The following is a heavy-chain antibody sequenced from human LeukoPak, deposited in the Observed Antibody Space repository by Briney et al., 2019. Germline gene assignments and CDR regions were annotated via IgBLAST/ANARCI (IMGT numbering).Heavy chain of an antibody. D-gene: IGHD1-26*01. J-gene: IGHJ4*02. V-gene: IGHV3-9*01. CDR2: ISWNSGSI. Sequence: QSGGSLRLSCAASGFTLDDYAMHWVRQAPGKGLEWVSGISWNSGSIGYADSVKGRFTISRDNAKNSLYLQMNSLRAEDTALYYCAKDGDGGSYYNYFDYWGQGTLVTVSS. CDR3: AKDGDGGSYYNYFDY. CDR1: GFTLDDYA.